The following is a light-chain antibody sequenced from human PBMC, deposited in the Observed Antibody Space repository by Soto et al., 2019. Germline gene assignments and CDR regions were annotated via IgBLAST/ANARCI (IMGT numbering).Light chain of an antibody. J-gene: IGLJ2*01. Sequence: QSVLTQPPSVSGAPGQRVTISCTGSSSNIGAGYDVHWYQQLPGSAPKLLIYGNTNRPSGVPDRFSGSSSATSASLAITGLQAEDEADYYCHAFDNSLSASIFGGGTQLTVL. CDR1: SSNIGAGYD. CDR2: GNT. CDR3: HAFDNSLSASI. V-gene: IGLV1-40*01.